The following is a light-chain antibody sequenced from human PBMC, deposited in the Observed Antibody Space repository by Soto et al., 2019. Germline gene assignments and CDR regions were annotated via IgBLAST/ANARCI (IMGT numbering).Light chain of an antibody. J-gene: IGKJ2*03. V-gene: IGKV3-20*01. CDR2: ATS. CDR1: QSVSTNY. Sequence: EIVLTQSPGTLSLSPGDRVTLSCRASQSVSTNYFSWYQQKPDQAPRLLIYATSSRAVGIPDRFSGSGSGTDFTLTISRLEPEDFAMYYCQQYGDYNSPRYSFGQGTRLEI. CDR3: QQYGDYNSPRYS.